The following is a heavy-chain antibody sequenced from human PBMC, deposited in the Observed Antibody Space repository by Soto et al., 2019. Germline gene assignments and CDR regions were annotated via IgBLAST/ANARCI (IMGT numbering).Heavy chain of an antibody. J-gene: IGHJ5*02. V-gene: IGHV3-33*01. CDR3: AREGGCRYGYSEGCNGFAP. Sequence: QVQLVESGGGVVQPGRSLRLSCAASGFTFSSYGMHWVRQAPGNGLEWVAVIWYDGSNKYYADSVKGRFTISRDNYKNTQSLQMSSRRAWDMGVYYCAREGGCRYGYSEGCNGFAPWGQGTLVPVPS. CDR1: GFTFSSYG. CDR2: IWYDGSNK. D-gene: IGHD5-18*01.